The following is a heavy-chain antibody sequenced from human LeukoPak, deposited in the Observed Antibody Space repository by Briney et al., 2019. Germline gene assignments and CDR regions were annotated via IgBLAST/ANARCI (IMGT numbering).Heavy chain of an antibody. D-gene: IGHD2/OR15-2a*01. J-gene: IGHJ4*02. CDR1: GLTFSNAW. CDR3: AKSPFPYGGDFDY. Sequence: PGGSLRLSCAASGLTFSNAWMSWVRQAPGKGLEWVGRIRSKTDGGTTDYAAPVKGRFTISRDDSKNTLYLQMNSLRAEDTAVYYCAKSPFPYGGDFDYWGQGTLVTVSS. CDR2: IRSKTDGGTT. V-gene: IGHV3-15*01.